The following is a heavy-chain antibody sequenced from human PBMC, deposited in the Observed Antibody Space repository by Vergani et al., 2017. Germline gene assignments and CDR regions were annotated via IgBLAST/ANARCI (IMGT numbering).Heavy chain of an antibody. CDR1: GFTFSSYW. V-gene: IGHV3-7*03. CDR3: AREVSLRGYYDFWSGYYNPSEPFDY. J-gene: IGHJ4*02. Sequence: EVQLVESGGGLVQPGGSLRLSCAASGFTFSSYWMSWVRQAPGKGLEWVANIKQDGSEKYYVDSVKGRFTISRDNAKNSLYLQMNSLRAEDTAVYYCAREVSLRGYYDFWSGYYNPSEPFDYWGQGTLVTVSS. CDR2: IKQDGSEK. D-gene: IGHD3-3*01.